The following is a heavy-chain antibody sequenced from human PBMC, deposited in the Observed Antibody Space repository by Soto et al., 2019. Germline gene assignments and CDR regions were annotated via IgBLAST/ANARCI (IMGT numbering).Heavy chain of an antibody. Sequence: PGGSLRLSCAASVFTFSSYAMSWVRQAPGKGLEWVSAISGSGGSTYYADSVKGRFTISRDNSKNTLYLQMNSLRAEDTAVYYCAKETNYYDSSGPGGYFDYWGQGTLVTVSS. CDR2: ISGSGGST. J-gene: IGHJ4*02. V-gene: IGHV3-23*01. D-gene: IGHD3-22*01. CDR3: AKETNYYDSSGPGGYFDY. CDR1: VFTFSSYA.